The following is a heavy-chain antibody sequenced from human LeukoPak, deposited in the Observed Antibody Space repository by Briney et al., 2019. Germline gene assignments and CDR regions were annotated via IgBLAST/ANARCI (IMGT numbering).Heavy chain of an antibody. CDR2: ISGSSSYI. V-gene: IGHV3-21*01. J-gene: IGHJ4*02. CDR1: GFTFSSYS. D-gene: IGHD6-13*01. CDR3: ASSWGSSWYLDY. Sequence: GGSLRLSCAASGFTFSSYSMNWVRQAPGKGLEWVSCISGSSSYIYYADSVKGRFTISRDNAKNSLYLQMNSLRAEDTALYYCASSWGSSWYLDYWGQGTLVTVSS.